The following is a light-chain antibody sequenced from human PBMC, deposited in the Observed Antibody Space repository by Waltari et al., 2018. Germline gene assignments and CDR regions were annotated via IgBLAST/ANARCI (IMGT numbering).Light chain of an antibody. CDR2: DVT. CDR3: CSYAGTSTHVL. CDR1: SSDIGGYMY. J-gene: IGLJ2*01. Sequence: QSALTPPASVSGSPGPSITIPCAGTSSDIGGYMYFFWYQQHPGKAPKLLIYDVTKRPSGVSNRFSGSKSGNTASLTISGLQAEDEGDYYCCSYAGTSTHVLFGGGTELTVL. V-gene: IGLV2-23*02.